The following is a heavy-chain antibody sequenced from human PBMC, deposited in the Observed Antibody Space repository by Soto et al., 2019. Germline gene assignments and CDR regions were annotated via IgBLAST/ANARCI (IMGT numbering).Heavy chain of an antibody. J-gene: IGHJ4*02. D-gene: IGHD3-16*01. CDR3: ARDISLGQSPIGPLDY. CDR2: IIPIFGTA. CDR1: GGTFSSYA. V-gene: IGHV1-69*13. Sequence: ASVKVSCKASGGTFSSYAISWVRQAPGQGLEWMGGIIPIFGTANYAQKFQGRVTITADESTSTAYMELSSLRSEDTAVYYCARDISLGQSPIGPLDYCGQRTLVTVSS.